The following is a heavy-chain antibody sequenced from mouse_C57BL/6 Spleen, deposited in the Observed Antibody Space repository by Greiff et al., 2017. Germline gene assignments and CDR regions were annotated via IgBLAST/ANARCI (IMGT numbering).Heavy chain of an antibody. CDR1: GYAFSSSW. V-gene: IGHV1-82*01. D-gene: IGHD1-1*01. CDR2: IYPGDGDT. J-gene: IGHJ1*03. CDR3: ARSGYGSSWWYFDV. Sequence: QVQLKESGPELVKPGASVKISCKASGYAFSSSWMNWVKQRPGKGLEWIGRIYPGDGDTNYNGKFKGKATLTADKSSSTAYMQLSSLTSEDSAVYFCARSGYGSSWWYFDVWGTGTTVTVSS.